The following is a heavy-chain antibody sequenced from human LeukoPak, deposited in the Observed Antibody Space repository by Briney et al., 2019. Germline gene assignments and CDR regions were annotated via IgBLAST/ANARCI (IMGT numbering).Heavy chain of an antibody. J-gene: IGHJ4*02. V-gene: IGHV4-39*01. CDR2: IYYSGST. D-gene: IGHD3-16*01. CDR3: ARRGD. Sequence: SETLSLTCTVSGGSISSSSYYWGWIRQPPGKGLEWIGSIYYSGSTYYNPSLKSRVTISVDTSKNQFSLRLSSVTAADTAVYYCARRGDWGQGTLVTVSS. CDR1: GGSISSSSYY.